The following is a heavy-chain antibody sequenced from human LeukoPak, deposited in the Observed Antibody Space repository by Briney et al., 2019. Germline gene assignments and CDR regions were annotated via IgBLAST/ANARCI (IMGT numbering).Heavy chain of an antibody. Sequence: GGSLRLSCAASGFTFDDYAMHWVRQAPGKGLEWVSLISGDGGSTYYADSVKGRFTISRDNSKKSLYLQMNSLRNKDTALYYCEKVLRWLHLCYWGQGTLVTVSS. CDR2: ISGDGGST. V-gene: IGHV3-43*02. D-gene: IGHD5-24*01. CDR3: EKVLRWLHLCY. J-gene: IGHJ4*02. CDR1: GFTFDDYA.